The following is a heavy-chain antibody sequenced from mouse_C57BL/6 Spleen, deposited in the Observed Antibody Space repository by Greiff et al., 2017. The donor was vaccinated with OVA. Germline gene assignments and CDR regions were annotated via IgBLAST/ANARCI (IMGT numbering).Heavy chain of an antibody. V-gene: IGHV14-4*01. J-gene: IGHJ2*01. Sequence: EVKLVESGAELVRPGASVKLSCTASGFNIKDDYMHWVKQRPEQGLEWIGWIDPENGDTEYASKFQGKATITADTSSNTAYLQLSSLTSEDTAVYYCTTLRGDYWGQGTTLTVSS. D-gene: IGHD1-1*01. CDR3: TTLRGDY. CDR1: GFNIKDDY. CDR2: IDPENGDT.